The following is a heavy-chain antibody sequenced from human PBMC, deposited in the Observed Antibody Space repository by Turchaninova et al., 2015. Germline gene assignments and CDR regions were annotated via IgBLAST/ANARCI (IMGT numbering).Heavy chain of an antibody. Sequence: QVQLQESGPGLVKPSETLSLTRPVSGRSISRYSWSCIRQPAGKGLEWNGHIYTSGSTNYNPALKSRVTISVDKSKNQCSLKLSSVTAADTAVYYCAREAVAGTCYFDYWGQGTLVTVSS. CDR2: IYTSGST. V-gene: IGHV4-4*07. CDR1: GRSISRYS. CDR3: AREAVAGTCYFDY. J-gene: IGHJ4*02. D-gene: IGHD6-19*01.